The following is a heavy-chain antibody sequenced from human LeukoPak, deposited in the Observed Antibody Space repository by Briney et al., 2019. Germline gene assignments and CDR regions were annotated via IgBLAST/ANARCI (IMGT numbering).Heavy chain of an antibody. Sequence: SETLSLTCTVSGDSISSYYWSWVRQPPGKGLEWIGYMYYTGSTTYNPSLKSRVIMSVDTSKNQLSLKLSSVTAADTAVYYCASRPIPVDIFDSWGQGTLVTVSS. D-gene: IGHD6-19*01. CDR2: MYYTGST. V-gene: IGHV4-59*08. J-gene: IGHJ4*02. CDR1: GDSISSYY. CDR3: ASRPIPVDIFDS.